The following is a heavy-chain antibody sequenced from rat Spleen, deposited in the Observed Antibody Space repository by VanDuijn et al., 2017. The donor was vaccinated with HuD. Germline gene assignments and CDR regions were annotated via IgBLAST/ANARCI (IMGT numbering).Heavy chain of an antibody. J-gene: IGHJ3*01. CDR2: ISYDGGST. D-gene: IGHD1-1*01. Sequence: EVQLVESGGGLVQPGRSMKLSCAASGFTFSNYGMAWVRQAPKKGLEWVASISYDGGSTYYRDSVKGRFTISRDNAKSTLYLQMESLRSEDTATYYCAKDLDYSGDNWLAYWGQGTLVTVSS. V-gene: IGHV5-20*01. CDR3: AKDLDYSGDNWLAY. CDR1: GFTFSNYG.